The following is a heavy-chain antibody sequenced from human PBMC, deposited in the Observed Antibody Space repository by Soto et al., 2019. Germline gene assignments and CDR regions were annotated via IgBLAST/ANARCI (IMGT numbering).Heavy chain of an antibody. Sequence: TEGSLRPSCTASGFTFGDYAMSWVRQAPGKGLEWVGSIRSKVYDGTTEYAASVKDRFTISRDDSKSIAYLQMNSLKTEDTAVYYCTREIGYSRHYFDFWGQGTLVTVSS. CDR3: TREIGYSRHYFDF. V-gene: IGHV3-49*04. CDR1: GFTFGDYA. D-gene: IGHD1-1*01. J-gene: IGHJ4*02. CDR2: IRSKVYDGTT.